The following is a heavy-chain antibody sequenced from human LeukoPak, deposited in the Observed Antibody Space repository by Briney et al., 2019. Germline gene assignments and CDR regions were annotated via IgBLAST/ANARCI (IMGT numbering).Heavy chain of an antibody. J-gene: IGHJ4*02. CDR2: IYYSGST. Sequence: PSETLSLTCTVSGDSISSSSSYWGWIRQPPGEGLEWIGSIYYSGSTYYNTSLKSRVTISGDTSKNQFSLRLSSVTAADTAVYYCARASYSYDINGWVPFDYWGQGTLVTVSS. CDR1: GDSISSSSSY. V-gene: IGHV4-39*07. CDR3: ARASYSYDINGWVPFDY. D-gene: IGHD3-22*01.